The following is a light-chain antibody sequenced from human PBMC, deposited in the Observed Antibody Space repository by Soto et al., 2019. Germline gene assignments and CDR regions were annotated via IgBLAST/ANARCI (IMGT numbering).Light chain of an antibody. V-gene: IGKV1-39*01. CDR2: AAS. CDR1: QSISSY. Sequence: DIQMTQSPSSLSASVGDRVTITCRASQSISSYLNWYQQKPGKAPRLLIYAASSLQSGVPSRFSGSGSGTDFTLTISSLQPEDFATYYCQQCYSTPPITFGQGTRLEIK. CDR3: QQCYSTPPIT. J-gene: IGKJ5*01.